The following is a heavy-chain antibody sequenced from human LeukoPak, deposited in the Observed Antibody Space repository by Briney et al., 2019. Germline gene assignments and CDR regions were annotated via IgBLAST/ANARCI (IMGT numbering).Heavy chain of an antibody. CDR1: GGSISSYY. D-gene: IGHD1-20*01. J-gene: IGHJ6*02. CDR2: IYYSGST. V-gene: IGHV4-59*08. CDR3: ARHGITGIKFYYYYGMDV. Sequence: SETLSLTCTVSGGSISSYYWSWIRQPPGKGLEWIGYIYYSGSTNYDPSLKSRVTIPVDTSKNQFSLKLSSVTAADTAVYYCARHGITGIKFYYYYGMDVWGQGTTVTVSS.